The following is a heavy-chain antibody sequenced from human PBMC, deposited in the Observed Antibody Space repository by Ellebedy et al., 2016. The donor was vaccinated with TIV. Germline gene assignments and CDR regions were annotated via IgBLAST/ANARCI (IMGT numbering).Heavy chain of an antibody. D-gene: IGHD2-15*01. CDR2: IWYDGSNK. CDR1: GFTFSSYG. J-gene: IGHJ4*02. Sequence: GESLKISXAASGFTFSSYGMHWVRQAPGKGLEWVAVIWYDGSNKYYADSVKGRFTISRDNSKNTLYLQMNSLRAEDTAVYYCARDRGGGSCTDWGQGTLVTVSS. CDR3: ARDRGGGSCTD. V-gene: IGHV3-33*01.